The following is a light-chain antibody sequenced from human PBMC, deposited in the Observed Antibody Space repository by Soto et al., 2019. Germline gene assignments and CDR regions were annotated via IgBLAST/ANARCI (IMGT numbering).Light chain of an antibody. CDR3: CSYAGSSSSWV. J-gene: IGLJ3*02. CDR1: ISDVGSYDL. V-gene: IGLV2-23*01. CDR2: EGS. Sequence: QSALTQPASVSGSPGQSITISCTGTISDVGSYDLVSWYQQHPGKAPKLMIYEGSKRPSGVSSRFSGSKSGNTASLTISGLQAEDEADYYCCSYAGSSSSWVFGGGTKLTV.